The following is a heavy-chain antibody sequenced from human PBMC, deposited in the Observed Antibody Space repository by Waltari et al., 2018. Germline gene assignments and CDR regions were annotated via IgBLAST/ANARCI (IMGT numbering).Heavy chain of an antibody. D-gene: IGHD5-12*01. Sequence: QLQLQESGPGLVRPSETLSLTCSVAGGSSSRGSFYLGWFRQSPGKGLEWLGSIYYSGGTDYNSILKSRVTISGDTSTNQFSLKLSSVTAADTAVYYCARHWKKSGYRFDPWGQGTLVTVSS. CDR1: GGSSSRGSFY. V-gene: IGHV4-39*01. CDR2: IYYSGGT. J-gene: IGHJ5*02. CDR3: ARHWKKSGYRFDP.